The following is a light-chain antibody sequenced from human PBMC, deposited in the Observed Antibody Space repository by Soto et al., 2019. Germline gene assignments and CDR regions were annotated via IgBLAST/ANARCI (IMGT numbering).Light chain of an antibody. CDR3: LLYFSPDRYT. J-gene: IGKJ2*01. V-gene: IGKV3-11*01. Sequence: EIVLTQSPATLSLSPGERATLSCRASQSVRSYLAWYRQKPGQAPRLLIYDASNRATGIPARFSGSGSGTDFTLTISSLEPEDFAMYYCLLYFSPDRYTFGPGTKVQIK. CDR2: DAS. CDR1: QSVRSY.